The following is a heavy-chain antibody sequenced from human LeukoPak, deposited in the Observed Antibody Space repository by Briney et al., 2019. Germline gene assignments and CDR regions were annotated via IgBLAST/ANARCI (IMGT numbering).Heavy chain of an antibody. CDR3: AGGSGHCSGGSCYHNWFDP. V-gene: IGHV1-2*04. J-gene: IGHJ5*02. D-gene: IGHD2-15*01. Sequence: ASVKVSCKASRYTFTGYYMHWVRQAPGQGLEWMGWINPNSGGTNYAQKFQGWVTMTRDTSISTAYMELSRLRSDDTAVYYCAGGSGHCSGGSCYHNWFDPWGQGTLVTVSS. CDR1: RYTFTGYY. CDR2: INPNSGGT.